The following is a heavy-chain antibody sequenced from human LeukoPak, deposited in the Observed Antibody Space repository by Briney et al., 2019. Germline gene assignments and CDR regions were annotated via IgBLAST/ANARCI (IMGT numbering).Heavy chain of an antibody. V-gene: IGHV4-39*07. D-gene: IGHD3-10*01. CDR1: GGSISSCSYY. CDR3: ARAMVRGVRGDY. J-gene: IGHJ4*02. CDR2: IDDSGST. Sequence: SETLSLTCTVSGGSISSCSYYWGWIRQPPGKGLEWIGSIDDSGSTYYHPSLKSRVTISVDTSKNQFSLKLSSVTAADTAVYYCARAMVRGVRGDYWGQGTLVTASS.